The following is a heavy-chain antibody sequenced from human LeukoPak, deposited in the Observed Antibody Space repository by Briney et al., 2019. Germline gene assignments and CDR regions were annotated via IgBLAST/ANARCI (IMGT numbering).Heavy chain of an antibody. Sequence: PGGSLRLSCAASGFTFSNAWMSWVRQAPGKGLEWMGGFDPEDGETIYAQKFQGRVTMTEDTSTDTAYMELSSLRSEDTAVYYCATDFALLWFGRHAFDIWGQGTMVTVSS. J-gene: IGHJ3*02. CDR1: GFTFSNAW. CDR3: ATDFALLWFGRHAFDI. CDR2: FDPEDGET. D-gene: IGHD3-10*01. V-gene: IGHV1-24*01.